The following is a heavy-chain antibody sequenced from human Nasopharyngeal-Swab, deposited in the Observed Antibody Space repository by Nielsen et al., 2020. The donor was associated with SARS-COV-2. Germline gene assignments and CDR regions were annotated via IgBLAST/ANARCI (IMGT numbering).Heavy chain of an antibody. CDR3: ARDYSSHRAFDY. CDR2: INPSGGST. V-gene: IGHV1-46*01. D-gene: IGHD6-13*01. J-gene: IGHJ4*02. Sequence: WVRQAPGQGLEWMGIINPSGGSTSYAQKFQGRVTMTRETSTSTVYMELSSLRSEDTAVYYCARDYSSHRAFDYWGQGTLVTVSS.